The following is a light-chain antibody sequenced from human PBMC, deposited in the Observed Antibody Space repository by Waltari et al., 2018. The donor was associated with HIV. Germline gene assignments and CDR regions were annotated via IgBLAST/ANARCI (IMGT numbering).Light chain of an antibody. J-gene: IGLJ2*01. CDR3: CSYAGDYTSI. CDR1: SSDVGTYNF. Sequence: QSALTQPRSVSGSPGQSVTISCTGTSSDVGTYNFVSWYQHHPGKAPKLMIYDVSKRPSGVPDRFSGSKSGNTASLTISGLQAEDEADFYCCSYAGDYTSIFGRGTKLTVL. CDR2: DVS. V-gene: IGLV2-11*01.